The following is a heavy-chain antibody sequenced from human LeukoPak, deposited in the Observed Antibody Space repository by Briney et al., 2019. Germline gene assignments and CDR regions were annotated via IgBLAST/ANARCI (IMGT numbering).Heavy chain of an antibody. CDR1: GFTFSSYW. Sequence: AGGSLRLSCAASGFTFSSYWMHWVRQAPGKGLVWVSRINSDGSSTNYADSVKGRFTISRDNAKNTLYLQMNSLRAEDTAVYYCATSTERENYHYAANLWGQGTLVIVS. CDR3: ATSTERENYHYAANL. CDR2: INSDGSST. V-gene: IGHV3-74*01. J-gene: IGHJ4*02. D-gene: IGHD3-16*02.